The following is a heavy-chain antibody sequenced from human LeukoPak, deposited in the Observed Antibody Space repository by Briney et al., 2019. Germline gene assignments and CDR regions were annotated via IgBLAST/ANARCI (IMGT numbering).Heavy chain of an antibody. CDR3: ARVKSGSQAGYGMDV. D-gene: IGHD3-10*01. CDR1: GFTVSSNY. CDR2: IYSGGST. J-gene: IGHJ6*02. Sequence: GGSLRLSCAASGFTVSSNYMSWVRQAPGKGLEWVSVIYSGGSTYYADSGKGRFTISRDNSKNRLYLQMNSLRAEDTAVYYCARVKSGSQAGYGMDVWGQGTTVTVSS. V-gene: IGHV3-53*01.